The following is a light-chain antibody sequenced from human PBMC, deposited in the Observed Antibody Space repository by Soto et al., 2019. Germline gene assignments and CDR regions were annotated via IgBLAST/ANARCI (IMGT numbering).Light chain of an antibody. CDR1: QTSSQW. CDR2: KAS. Sequence: DIQMTQSPSTLSASVGDRVIITCRAGQTSSQWLAWYQQKPGGAPKLLIYKASVLERWVPSRFSGSGSGTDFTLTISSLEPEDFAVYYCQQRSNGPRTFGQGTRLEIK. V-gene: IGKV1-5*03. CDR3: QQRSNGPRT. J-gene: IGKJ5*01.